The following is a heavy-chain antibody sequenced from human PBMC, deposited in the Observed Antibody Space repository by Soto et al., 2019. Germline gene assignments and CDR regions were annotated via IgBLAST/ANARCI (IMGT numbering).Heavy chain of an antibody. V-gene: IGHV1-2*02. CDR2: INPNSGGT. CDR1: GYTFTGDY. D-gene: IGHD1-7*01. Sequence: ASVKVSCKASGYTFTGDYMHWVRHAPGQGLEWMGWINPNSGGTNYAQKFQGRVTMTRDTSISTAYMELSRLRSDDTAVYYCAKGGSTGTWVYYYYYGMEVWGQGTTVNVSS. J-gene: IGHJ6*02. CDR3: AKGGSTGTWVYYYYYGMEV.